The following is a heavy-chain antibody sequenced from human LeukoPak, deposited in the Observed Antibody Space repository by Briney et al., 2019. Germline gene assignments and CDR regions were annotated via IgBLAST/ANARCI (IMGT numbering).Heavy chain of an antibody. D-gene: IGHD6-13*01. J-gene: IGHJ4*02. V-gene: IGHV4-39*01. CDR2: MYYSGST. Sequence: SESLSLTCTVSGGSIRSRNYYWGWIRQPPGKGLERIGSMYYSGSTYYNPSLGSRVTVSVDTSKNQFSLNLSSVTAADTAVYYCARHFRYSSSWYYFDYWGQGTLVTVSS. CDR1: GGSIRSRNYY. CDR3: ARHFRYSSSWYYFDY.